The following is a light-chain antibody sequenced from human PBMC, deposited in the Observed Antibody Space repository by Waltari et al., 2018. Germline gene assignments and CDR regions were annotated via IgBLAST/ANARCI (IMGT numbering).Light chain of an antibody. CDR3: QQYDNYSGT. Sequence: DTQMTQSPSTLSASVGDRVTITCRASQSVRNWLAWYQQKPGKAPKLLIYKASILESGVPSRFSGSGSGTEFTLTISSLQPDDFAIYYCQQYDNYSGTFGLGTKVDVK. CDR2: KAS. CDR1: QSVRNW. V-gene: IGKV1-5*03. J-gene: IGKJ1*01.